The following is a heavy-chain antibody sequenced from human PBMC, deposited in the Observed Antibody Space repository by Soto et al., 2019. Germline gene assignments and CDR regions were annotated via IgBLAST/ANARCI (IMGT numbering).Heavy chain of an antibody. CDR1: GFTFSDYY. Sequence: PGGSLRLSCAASGFTFSDYYMSWIRQAPGKGLEWVSYISSSSSYTNYADSVKGRFTISRDNAKNSLYLQMNSLRAEDTAVYYCARDTYYDSSGYYVTPFDYWGQGTLVTVSS. CDR3: ARDTYYDSSGYYVTPFDY. V-gene: IGHV3-11*05. J-gene: IGHJ4*02. CDR2: ISSSSSYT. D-gene: IGHD3-22*01.